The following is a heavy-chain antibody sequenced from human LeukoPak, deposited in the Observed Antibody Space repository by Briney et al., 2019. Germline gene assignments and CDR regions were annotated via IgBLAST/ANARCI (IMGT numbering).Heavy chain of an antibody. CDR3: ARIHSGYDAFDI. V-gene: IGHV4-39*07. CDR1: GGSILSSSYY. CDR2: IYYSGTT. J-gene: IGHJ3*02. Sequence: SETLSLTCTVSGGSILSSSYYWGWIRQPPGKGLEWIGSIYYSGTTYYNPSLKSRVTMSVDTSKNQFSLKLSSVTAADTAVYYCARIHSGYDAFDIWGQGTMVTVSS. D-gene: IGHD3-22*01.